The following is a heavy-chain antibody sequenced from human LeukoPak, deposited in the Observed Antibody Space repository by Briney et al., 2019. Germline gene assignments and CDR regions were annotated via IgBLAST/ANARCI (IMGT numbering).Heavy chain of an antibody. J-gene: IGHJ6*02. CDR1: GFTFSDYW. V-gene: IGHV3-7*01. CDR2: IKQDGSEK. Sequence: PGGSLRLSCAASGFTFSDYWMSWVRQAPGKGLEWVANIKQDGSEKYYVDSVKGRFTISRDNAENSLYLQMNSLRVEDTAVYYCASPLVGTMVRGNDYYGMDVWGQGTTVTVSS. CDR3: ASPLVGTMVRGNDYYGMDV. D-gene: IGHD3-10*01.